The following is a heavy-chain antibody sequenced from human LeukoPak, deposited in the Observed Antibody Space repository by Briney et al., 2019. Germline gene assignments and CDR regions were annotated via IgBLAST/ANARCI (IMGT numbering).Heavy chain of an antibody. CDR3: AIFGVVTSTFDY. Sequence: GGSLRLSCAASGFTFSSYAMSWVRQAPGKGLEWVSAISGSGGSTYYADSVKGRFTISGDDSKNTLYLQMNSLRAEDTAVYYCAIFGVVTSTFDYWGQGTLVTVSS. D-gene: IGHD3-3*01. V-gene: IGHV3-23*01. CDR2: ISGSGGST. J-gene: IGHJ4*02. CDR1: GFTFSSYA.